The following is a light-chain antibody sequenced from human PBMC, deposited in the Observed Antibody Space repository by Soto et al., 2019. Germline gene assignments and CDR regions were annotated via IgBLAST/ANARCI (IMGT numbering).Light chain of an antibody. CDR3: QQYDSSRT. CDR1: QSVDSRF. Sequence: EMVLTQSPGTLSLSPGERVTLSCRASQSVDSRFLAWYQQKPGQAPRLLVYGASIRATGIPDRFSGSGSGTDFTLSIRRLEREDFAVYYCQQYDSSRTFGQGTKVEMK. V-gene: IGKV3-20*01. J-gene: IGKJ1*01. CDR2: GAS.